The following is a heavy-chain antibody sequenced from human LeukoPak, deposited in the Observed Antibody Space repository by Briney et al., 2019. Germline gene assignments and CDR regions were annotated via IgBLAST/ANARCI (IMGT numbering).Heavy chain of an antibody. CDR2: INSDGSSA. V-gene: IGHV3-74*01. Sequence: PGGSLRLSCAASGFTFDIYGMHWVRQAPGKGLVWVSHINSDGSSATYADSVKGRFTISRDNAKNTVYLQMNSLRAEDTAVYFCVRGGVGCFDYWGQGALVTVSS. D-gene: IGHD6-19*01. J-gene: IGHJ4*02. CDR1: GFTFDIYG. CDR3: VRGGVGCFDY.